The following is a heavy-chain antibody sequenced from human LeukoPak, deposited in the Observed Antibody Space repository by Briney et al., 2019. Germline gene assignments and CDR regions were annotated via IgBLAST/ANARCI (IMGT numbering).Heavy chain of an antibody. J-gene: IGHJ1*01. CDR3: ALFVGGSSSWFSAEYFQH. Sequence: GGSLRLSCAASGFTFSSYWMHWVRQAPGKGLVWVSRINSDGSSTSYADSVKGRFTISRDNAKNTLYLQMNSLRAEDTAVYYCALFVGGSSSWFSAEYFQHWGQGTLVTVSS. CDR2: INSDGSST. D-gene: IGHD6-13*01. CDR1: GFTFSSYW. V-gene: IGHV3-74*01.